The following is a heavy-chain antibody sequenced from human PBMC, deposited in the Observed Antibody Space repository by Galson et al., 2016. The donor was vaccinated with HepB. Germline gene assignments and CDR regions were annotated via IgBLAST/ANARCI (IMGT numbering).Heavy chain of an antibody. CDR3: AREEYFYALGALDI. V-gene: IGHV3-30-3*01. CDR2: ISYDGGVE. CDR1: GFTFSTYA. D-gene: IGHD2-2*01. Sequence: CAASGFTFSTYAMQWVRQAPGKGLEWVAVISYDGGVEFYADSVKGRFTISRDNPKNTVSLQMNSLRAEDTALYYCAREEYFYALGALDIWGHGTMVTVSS. J-gene: IGHJ3*02.